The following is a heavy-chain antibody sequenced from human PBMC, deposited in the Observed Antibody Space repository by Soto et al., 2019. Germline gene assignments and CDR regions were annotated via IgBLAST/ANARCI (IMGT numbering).Heavy chain of an antibody. CDR1: GFTFSSYG. J-gene: IGHJ2*01. D-gene: IGHD6-19*01. Sequence: GGSLRLSCAASGFTFSSYGMHWVRQAPGKGLEWVAVISYDGSNKYYADSVKGRFTISRDNSKNTLYLQMNSLRAEDTAVYYCAKDSSQAVAGHMAYFDLWGRGTLVTVSS. CDR2: ISYDGSNK. V-gene: IGHV3-30*18. CDR3: AKDSSQAVAGHMAYFDL.